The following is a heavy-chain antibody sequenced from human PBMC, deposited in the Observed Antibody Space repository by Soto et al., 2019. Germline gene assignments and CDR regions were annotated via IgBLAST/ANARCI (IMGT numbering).Heavy chain of an antibody. CDR1: GYTFTSYG. V-gene: IGHV1-18*01. Sequence: QVQLVQSGAEVKKPGASVKVSCKASGYTFTSYGISWVRQAPGQGLEWMGWISAYNGNTNHAQKLQGRVTMTTDTSTSTAYMELRSLRSDDTAVYYCARDTLYCISTSCQTFYYYYGMDVWGQGTTVTVSS. D-gene: IGHD2-2*01. CDR2: ISAYNGNT. CDR3: ARDTLYCISTSCQTFYYYYGMDV. J-gene: IGHJ6*02.